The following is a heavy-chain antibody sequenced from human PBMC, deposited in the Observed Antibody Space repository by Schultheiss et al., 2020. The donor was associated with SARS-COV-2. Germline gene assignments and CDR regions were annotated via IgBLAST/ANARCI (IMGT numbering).Heavy chain of an antibody. CDR3: ATRYSSSWYHAFDI. Sequence: GGSLRLSCIASGFTFSSYAMSWARQAPGKGLEWVSAISGSGDNSYYAESVKGRFTISRDNSKNTLYLQMNSLRAEDTAIYYCATRYSSSWYHAFDIWGQGTMVTVSS. CDR1: GFTFSSYA. D-gene: IGHD6-13*01. J-gene: IGHJ3*02. CDR2: ISGSGDNS. V-gene: IGHV3-23*01.